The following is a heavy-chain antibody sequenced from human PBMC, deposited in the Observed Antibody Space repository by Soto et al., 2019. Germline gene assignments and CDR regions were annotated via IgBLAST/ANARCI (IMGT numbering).Heavy chain of an antibody. Sequence: SETLSLTCTVSGGSISSGGYYWSWIRQHPGKGLEWIGYIYYSGSTYYNPSLKSRVTISVDTSKNQFSLKLSSVTAADTAVYYCARSFEFWSGYYRPGGFDPWGQGTLVTVSS. D-gene: IGHD3-3*01. CDR2: IYYSGST. CDR3: ARSFEFWSGYYRPGGFDP. V-gene: IGHV4-31*03. CDR1: GGSISSGGYY. J-gene: IGHJ5*02.